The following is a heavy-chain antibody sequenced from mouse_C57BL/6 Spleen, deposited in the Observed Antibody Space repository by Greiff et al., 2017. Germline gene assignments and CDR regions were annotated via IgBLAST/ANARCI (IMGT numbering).Heavy chain of an antibody. J-gene: IGHJ4*01. V-gene: IGHV1-69*01. D-gene: IGHD2-5*01. CDR2: IDPSDSYT. CDR1: GYTFTSYW. Sequence: VQLQQPGAELVMPGASVKLSCKASGYTFTSYWMHWVKQRPGQGLEWIGEIDPSDSYTNYNQKFKGKSTLTVDKSSSTAYMQLSSLTSEDSAVYYCARAYYSNGDYWGQGTSVTVSS. CDR3: ARAYYSNGDY.